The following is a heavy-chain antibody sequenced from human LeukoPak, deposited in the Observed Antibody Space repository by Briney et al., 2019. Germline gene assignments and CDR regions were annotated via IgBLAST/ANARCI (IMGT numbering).Heavy chain of an antibody. CDR3: ARGEIYDFWSGLYDC. CDR1: GFTFDDYD. Sequence: GGSLRLSCAASGFTFDDYDMSWVRQGPGKGLEWVSGINWNGGRTGYVDSVKGRFTISRDNTKNSLHLQMNSLRAEDTALYFCARGEIYDFWSGLYDCWGQGTLVTVSS. D-gene: IGHD3-3*01. J-gene: IGHJ4*02. V-gene: IGHV3-20*04. CDR2: INWNGGRT.